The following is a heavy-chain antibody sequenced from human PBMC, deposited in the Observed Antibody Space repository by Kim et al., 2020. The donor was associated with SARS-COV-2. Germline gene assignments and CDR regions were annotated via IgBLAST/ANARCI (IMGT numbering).Heavy chain of an antibody. D-gene: IGHD3-10*01. CDR2: INHSGST. CDR3: ARFGNDAFDI. V-gene: IGHV4-34*01. J-gene: IGHJ3*02. Sequence: SETLSLTCAVYGGSFSGYYWSWIRQPPGKGLEWIGEINHSGSTNYNPSLKSRVTISVDTSKNQFSLKLSSVTAADTAVYYCARFGNDAFDIWGQGTMVTVSS. CDR1: GGSFSGYY.